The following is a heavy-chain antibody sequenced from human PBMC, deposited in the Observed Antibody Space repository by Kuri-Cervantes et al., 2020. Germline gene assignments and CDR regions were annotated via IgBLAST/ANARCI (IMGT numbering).Heavy chain of an antibody. D-gene: IGHD3-22*01. J-gene: IGHJ4*02. CDR1: GYTFTSYY. Sequence: ASVKVSCKASGYTFTSYYIHWVRQAPGQGLEWVGRIYPKSGGTDYIQKFQGRVTMTRDTSITTAYMELSGLRSDDTAVYYCARWGYYDSRGHYYFDYWGQGTLVTVSS. CDR3: ARWGYYDSRGHYYFDY. V-gene: IGHV1-2*02. CDR2: IYPKSGGT.